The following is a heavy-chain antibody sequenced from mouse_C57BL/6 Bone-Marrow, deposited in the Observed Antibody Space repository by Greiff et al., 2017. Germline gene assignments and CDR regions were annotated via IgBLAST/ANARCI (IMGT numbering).Heavy chain of an antibody. V-gene: IGHV5-4*01. CDR2: ISDGGSYT. CDR3: ARDRGNYYGSSYYFDY. J-gene: IGHJ2*01. D-gene: IGHD1-1*01. Sequence: EVQLVESGGGLVKPGGSPKLSCAASGFTFSSYAMSWVRQTPEKRLEWVATISDGGSYTYYPDNVKGRFTISRDNAKNNLYLQMSHLKSEDTAMYYCARDRGNYYGSSYYFDYWGQGTTLTVSS. CDR1: GFTFSSYA.